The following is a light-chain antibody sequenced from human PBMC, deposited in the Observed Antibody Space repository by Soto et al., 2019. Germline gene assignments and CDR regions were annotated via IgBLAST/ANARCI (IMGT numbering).Light chain of an antibody. CDR3: TSYTSSASLDV. Sequence: QSALTQPASVSGSPGQSITISCTGTSSDIGGYNYVSWYQHHPGKAPKLMIYDVSERPSGVSNRFSGSKSGNTASLTISGLQAEDEADYYCTSYTSSASLDVFGAGTTLTVL. V-gene: IGLV2-14*03. CDR2: DVS. J-gene: IGLJ1*01. CDR1: SSDIGGYNY.